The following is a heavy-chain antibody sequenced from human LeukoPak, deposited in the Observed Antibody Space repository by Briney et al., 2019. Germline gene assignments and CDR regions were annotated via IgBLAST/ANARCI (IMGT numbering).Heavy chain of an antibody. CDR2: ISYDGSNK. D-gene: IGHD6-6*01. CDR3: AREVSSITLYMHV. V-gene: IGHV3-30-3*01. J-gene: IGHJ6*03. Sequence: PGRSLRLSCAASGFTFSSYAMHWVRQAQGKGLEWVAVISYDGSNKYYADSVKGRFTISRDNSKNTLYLQMNSLRAEDTAVYYCAREVSSITLYMHVRGKGTTVTVSS. CDR1: GFTFSSYA.